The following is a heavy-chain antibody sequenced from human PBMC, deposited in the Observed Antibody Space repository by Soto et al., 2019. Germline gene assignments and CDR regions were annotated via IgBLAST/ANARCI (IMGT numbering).Heavy chain of an antibody. CDR3: ARDKASPIRLDYYYYYYMDV. V-gene: IGHV1-46*03. J-gene: IGHJ6*03. CDR2: INPSGGST. D-gene: IGHD5-18*01. Sequence: GASAKVSCKASGYTFTSYYKHWVRQAPGQGLEWMGIINPSGGSTSYAQKFQGRVTMTRDTSTSTVYMELSSLRSEDTAVYYCARDKASPIRLDYYYYYYMDVWGKGTTVTVSS. CDR1: GYTFTSYY.